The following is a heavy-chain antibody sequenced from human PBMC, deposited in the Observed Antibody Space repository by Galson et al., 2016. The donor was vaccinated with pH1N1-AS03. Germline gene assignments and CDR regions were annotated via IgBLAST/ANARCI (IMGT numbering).Heavy chain of an antibody. Sequence: SVKVSCKASGGTFNNYAISWVRQAPGQGLEWMGVITPIFGTPYYAQKFQDRVTITADESTTTAYMQLSSLRSEDTAMYYCARDSLGGYSSNPVQFGFWGQGALVSVSS. CDR1: GGTFNNYA. J-gene: IGHJ4*02. D-gene: IGHD1-26*01. CDR2: ITPIFGTP. CDR3: ARDSLGGYSSNPVQFGF. V-gene: IGHV1-69*13.